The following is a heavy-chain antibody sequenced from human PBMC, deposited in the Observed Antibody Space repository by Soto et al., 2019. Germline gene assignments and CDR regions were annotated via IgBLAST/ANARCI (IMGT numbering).Heavy chain of an antibody. D-gene: IGHD6-25*01. J-gene: IGHJ5*02. V-gene: IGHV4-39*01. CDR3: AVVDSTGNWFDP. CDR1: GGSLSSSDFY. Sequence: SETLSLTCTVSGGSLSSSDFYWGWVRQTPGKGLEFIGSMYYSGSTYYNPSLKSRLTISVDTSKNQFTLKLISVTAADTAVYYCAVVDSTGNWFDPWGEGALVTVSS. CDR2: MYYSGST.